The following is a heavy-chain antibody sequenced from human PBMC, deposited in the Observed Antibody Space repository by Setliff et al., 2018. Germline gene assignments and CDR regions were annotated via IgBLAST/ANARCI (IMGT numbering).Heavy chain of an antibody. Sequence: LSLTCIVAGDSISNTGYYWGWIRQPPGKGLEWIGRIYNSGTTNYNPSLKSRVTMSADTSNNSFSLNLFSVTAADTAVYYCAGRDYSGGDSWGHGTLVTVSS. D-gene: IGHD4-4*01. CDR1: GDSISNTGYY. CDR2: IYNSGTT. CDR3: AGRDYSGGDS. J-gene: IGHJ5*01. V-gene: IGHV4-39*02.